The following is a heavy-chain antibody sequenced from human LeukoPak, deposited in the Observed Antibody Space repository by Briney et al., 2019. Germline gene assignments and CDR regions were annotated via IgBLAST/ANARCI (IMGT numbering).Heavy chain of an antibody. V-gene: IGHV1-18*01. D-gene: IGHD2-2*01. Sequence: GASVKVSCKASGYTFTSYGIGWVRQAPGQGLEWMGWISAYNGNTNYAQKLQGRVTMTTDTSTSTAYMELRSLRSDDTAVYYCARVGPSIPLIVVVPAATGMPFDYWGQGTLVTVSS. J-gene: IGHJ4*02. CDR1: GYTFTSYG. CDR2: ISAYNGNT. CDR3: ARVGPSIPLIVVVPAATGMPFDY.